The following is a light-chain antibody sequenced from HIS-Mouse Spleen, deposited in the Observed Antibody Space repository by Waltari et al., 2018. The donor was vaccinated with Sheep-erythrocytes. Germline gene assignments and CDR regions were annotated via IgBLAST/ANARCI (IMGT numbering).Light chain of an antibody. Sequence: QSALTQPRPVSGSPGQSVTIPCTATSSDVGGYNYVPWYQQHPGKAPKLMIYDVSKRPSGVPDRFSGSKSGNTASLTISGLQAEDEADYYCCSYAGSYNHVFATGTKVTVL. J-gene: IGLJ1*01. CDR1: SSDVGGYNY. CDR3: CSYAGSYNHV. CDR2: DVS. V-gene: IGLV2-11*01.